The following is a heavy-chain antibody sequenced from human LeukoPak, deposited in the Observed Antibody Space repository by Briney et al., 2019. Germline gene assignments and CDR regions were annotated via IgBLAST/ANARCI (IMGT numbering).Heavy chain of an antibody. CDR1: GFTFSSYA. V-gene: IGHV3-23*01. D-gene: IGHD3-22*01. J-gene: IGHJ4*02. CDR3: VKDSPYYYDSSDY. CDR2: ISGSGGST. Sequence: GGSLRLSCAASGFTFSSYAMSWVRQAPGKGLEWVSGISGSGGSTYYADSVKGRFTISRDNSKNTLYLHMNSPRAEDTAVYYCVKDSPYYYDSSDYWGQGTLVTVSS.